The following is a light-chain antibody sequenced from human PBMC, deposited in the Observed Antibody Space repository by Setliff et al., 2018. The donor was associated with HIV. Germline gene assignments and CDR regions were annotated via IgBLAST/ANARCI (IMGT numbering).Light chain of an antibody. J-gene: IGLJ2*01. V-gene: IGLV2-14*03. CDR1: GRDIGGYNY. CDR3: SSYVDGHVI. CDR2: GVT. Sequence: QSALTQPASVSGSPGQSITISCIGTGRDIGGYNYVSWYQQHPGKAPKLIIYGVTKRSSGVSNRFSGSKAGTTASLTISGLQAEDEADYYCSSYVDGHVIFGGGTKVTVL.